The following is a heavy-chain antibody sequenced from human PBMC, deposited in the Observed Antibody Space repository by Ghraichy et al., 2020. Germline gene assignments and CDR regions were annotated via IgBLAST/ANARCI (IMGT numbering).Heavy chain of an antibody. CDR1: GFTFDDYG. CDR2: INWDGGST. V-gene: IGHV3-20*01. J-gene: IGHJ4*02. Sequence: GGSLRLSCAASGFTFDDYGMSWVRQAPGKGLEWVSGINWDGGSTGYADSVKGRFTISRDNAKNSLYLQMNSLRAEDTALYHCARSHGYSSSLDYWGQGTLVTVSS. CDR3: ARSHGYSSSLDY. D-gene: IGHD6-13*01.